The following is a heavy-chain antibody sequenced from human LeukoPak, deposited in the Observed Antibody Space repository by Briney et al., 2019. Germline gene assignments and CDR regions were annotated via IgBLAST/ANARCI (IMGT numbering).Heavy chain of an antibody. D-gene: IGHD2-2*02. J-gene: IGHJ6*02. V-gene: IGHV4-59*01. Sequence: SETLSLTCTVSGGSISSYYWSWIRQPPGKGLEWIAYISDTGSINYNPSLKSRVTISLDTSKNQFSLKLSSVTAADTAVYYCARTPDTLNYYYYGMDVWGQGTTVTVSS. CDR1: GGSISSYY. CDR2: ISDTGSI. CDR3: ARTPDTLNYYYYGMDV.